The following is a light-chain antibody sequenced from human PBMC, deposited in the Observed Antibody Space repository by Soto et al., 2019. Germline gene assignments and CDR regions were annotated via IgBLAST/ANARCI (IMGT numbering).Light chain of an antibody. J-gene: IGLJ1*01. CDR2: DVS. CDR1: SSDVGGYNY. V-gene: IGLV2-11*01. Sequence: QSVLTQPRSVSGSPGQSVTISCTGTSSDVGGYNYVSWYQQHPGKAPKLMIYDVSKRPSGVADRFSGSKSGNTASLTISGLQDEDEADYYCCSYAGSYTWVFGTGTKLTVL. CDR3: CSYAGSYTWV.